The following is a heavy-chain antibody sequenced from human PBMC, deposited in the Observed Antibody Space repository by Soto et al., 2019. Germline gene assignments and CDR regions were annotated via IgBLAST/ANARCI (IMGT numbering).Heavy chain of an antibody. J-gene: IGHJ5*02. CDR2: IYPGDSDT. V-gene: IGHV5-51*01. CDR1: GYAFTSYW. CDR3: ARGYCTTTICDPWFDP. Sequence: GESLKISCTGSGYAFTSYWIAWVRQMPGKGLEWMGVIYPGDSDTRYSPSFQGQVTISADKSITTAYLQWSSLKASDTAMYYCARGYCTTTICDPWFDPWGQGTLVTVS. D-gene: IGHD2-2*01.